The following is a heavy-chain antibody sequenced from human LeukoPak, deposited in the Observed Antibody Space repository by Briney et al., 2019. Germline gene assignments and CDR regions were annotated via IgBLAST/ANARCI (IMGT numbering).Heavy chain of an antibody. CDR1: VFILAHDA. J-gene: IGHJ4*02. CDR2: VSKDTVTK. D-gene: IGHD1-26*01. V-gene: IGHV3-30*03. CDR3: AGDRWRGAPDYFDC. Sequence: GESLRLSCAASVFILAHDAIHWVREAPCKGLEWVAVVSKDTVTKFYRDSVKGRFTVSTDSSKNTVYLQMTGLRSEDTAVYYCAGDRWRGAPDYFDCWGQGTLVTVSS.